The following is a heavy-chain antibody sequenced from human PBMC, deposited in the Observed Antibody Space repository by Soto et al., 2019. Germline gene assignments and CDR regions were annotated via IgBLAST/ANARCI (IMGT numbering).Heavy chain of an antibody. V-gene: IGHV4-39*01. Sequence: QLQLRESGPGLVKPSETLSLTCTVSGASISSSTHYWGWIRQPPGKGPEWIGSMYFSGSTYYNPSLKSRVTISVDTSNNQVSLKLSSVTAADTSVYFCARSMQWLIQSLDHWGQGTLVTVSS. J-gene: IGHJ4*02. CDR1: GASISSSTHY. D-gene: IGHD6-19*01. CDR3: ARSMQWLIQSLDH. CDR2: MYFSGST.